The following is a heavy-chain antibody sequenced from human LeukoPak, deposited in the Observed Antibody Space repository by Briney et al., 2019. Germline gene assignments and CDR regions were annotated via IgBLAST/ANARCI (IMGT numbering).Heavy chain of an antibody. CDR1: GFTFSYYW. D-gene: IGHD3-3*01. CDR2: ISPDGSDT. CDR3: ARDLSVP. Sequence: GGSLRLSCAASGFTFSYYWMYWVRQAPGKGPMWVSRISPDGSDTNYADSVKGRFTISRDNAKNMLYLQMNSPKPEDTAVYYCARDLSVPWGQGAPVTVSS. J-gene: IGHJ1*01. V-gene: IGHV3-74*01.